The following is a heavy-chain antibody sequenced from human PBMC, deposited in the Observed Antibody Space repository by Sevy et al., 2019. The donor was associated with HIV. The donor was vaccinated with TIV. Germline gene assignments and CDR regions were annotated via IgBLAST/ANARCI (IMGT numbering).Heavy chain of an antibody. J-gene: IGHJ6*02. CDR3: ARDTGGIGMDV. V-gene: IGHV3-7*01. D-gene: IGHD6-13*01. Sequence: GGSLRLSCAASGFTFSSHWMSRVRQAPRKGLEWVANINQDGSAKYYVDSVKGRFTISRDNAKNSLSLQMNSLRAEDTAVYYCARDTGGIGMDVWGQGTTVTVSS. CDR1: GFTFSSHW. CDR2: INQDGSAK.